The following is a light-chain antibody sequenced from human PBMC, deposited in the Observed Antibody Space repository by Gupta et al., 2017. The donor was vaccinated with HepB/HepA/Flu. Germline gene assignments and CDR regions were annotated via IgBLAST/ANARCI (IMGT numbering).Light chain of an antibody. V-gene: IGKV4-1*01. CDR2: WAS. CDR1: QSVLYSSNNKNY. Sequence: DIVMTHSPDSLAVSLGERATINCKSSQSVLYSSNNKNYLAWYQQKPGQPPKLLIYWASTRESGVPDRFSGRGSGTDFTLTISSLQAEDVAVYYCQQDDSTPITFGGGTKVEIK. J-gene: IGKJ4*01. CDR3: QQDDSTPIT.